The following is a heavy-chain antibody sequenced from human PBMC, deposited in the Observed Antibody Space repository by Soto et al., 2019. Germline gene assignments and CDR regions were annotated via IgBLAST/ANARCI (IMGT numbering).Heavy chain of an antibody. CDR1: GFTFSSHA. CDR2: ISGSGGST. CDR3: AKGRWELLRYFDY. Sequence: EVQLLESGGGLVQPGGSLRLSCAASGFTFSSHAMSWVRQAPGKGLEWVSAISGSGGSTYYADSVKGRFTISRDNSKNTLYLQMNSLRAEDTAVYYCAKGRWELLRYFDYWGQGTLVTVSS. V-gene: IGHV3-23*01. J-gene: IGHJ4*02. D-gene: IGHD1-26*01.